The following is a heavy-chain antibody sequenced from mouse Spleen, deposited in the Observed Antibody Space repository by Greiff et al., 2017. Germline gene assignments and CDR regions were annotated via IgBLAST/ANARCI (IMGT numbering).Heavy chain of an antibody. D-gene: IGHD1-1*01. V-gene: IGHV1-74*01. CDR1: GYTFTSYW. CDR3: AREDHYGSSPFAY. CDR2: IHPSDSDT. J-gene: IGHJ3*01. Sequence: VQLQQPGAELVKPGASVKVSCKASGYTFTSYWMHWVKQRPGQGLEWIGRIHPSDSDTNYNQKFKGKATLTVDKSSSTAYMHLNSLTSEDSAIYYCAREDHYGSSPFAYWGQGTLVTVSA.